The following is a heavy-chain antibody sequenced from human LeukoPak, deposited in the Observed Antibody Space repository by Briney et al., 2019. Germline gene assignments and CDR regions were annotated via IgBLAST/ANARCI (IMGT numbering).Heavy chain of an antibody. J-gene: IGHJ6*03. CDR1: GISFSNYS. CDR3: AKGTSYMDV. V-gene: IGHV3-21*01. CDR2: ISSSSRFI. Sequence: PGGSLRLSCAASGISFSNYSMNWVRQAPGKGLEWVSLISSSSRFIYYGDSVKGRFTISRDNAKKSLYLQMNSLRAEDTAVYYCAKGTSYMDVWGKGTTVTVSS.